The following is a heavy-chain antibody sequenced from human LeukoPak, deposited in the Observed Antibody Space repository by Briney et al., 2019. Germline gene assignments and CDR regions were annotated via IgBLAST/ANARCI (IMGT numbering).Heavy chain of an antibody. J-gene: IGHJ4*02. Sequence: GESLKISCKGSGYSFTSHWISWVRQAPGQGLEWMGWISAYNGNTNYAQKFQGRVTMVTDTSTSTAYMELRSLRSDDTAVYYCARGSAQPITFGGIIAEGFDYWGQGTLVTVSS. CDR1: GYSFTSHW. V-gene: IGHV1-18*04. CDR2: ISAYNGNT. D-gene: IGHD3-16*02. CDR3: ARGSAQPITFGGIIAEGFDY.